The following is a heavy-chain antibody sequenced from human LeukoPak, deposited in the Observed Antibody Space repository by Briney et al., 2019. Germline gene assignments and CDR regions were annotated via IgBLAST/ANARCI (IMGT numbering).Heavy chain of an antibody. J-gene: IGHJ3*02. CDR1: GFTFSSYA. Sequence: GGSLRLSCAASGFTFSSYAMSWVRQAPGEGLEWVSAISGSGDNTYYADSVKGRFNISRDSSKNTLYLQMSSLRVEDTAVYYCASQGRGAFDIWGQGTMVTVSS. D-gene: IGHD3-10*01. CDR2: ISGSGDNT. CDR3: ASQGRGAFDI. V-gene: IGHV3-23*01.